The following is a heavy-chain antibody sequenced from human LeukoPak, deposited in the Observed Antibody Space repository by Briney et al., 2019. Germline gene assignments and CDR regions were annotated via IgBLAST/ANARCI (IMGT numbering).Heavy chain of an antibody. CDR3: ATGDFWSGYAFDI. CDR1: GGTFSSYA. V-gene: IGHV1-69*04. J-gene: IGHJ3*02. D-gene: IGHD3-3*01. CDR2: IIPILGIA. Sequence: SVKVSCKASGGTFSSYAISWVRQAPGQGLEWMGRIIPILGIANYAQKFQGRVTITADKSTSTAYMELSSLRSEDTAVYYCATGDFWSGYAFDIWGQGTMVTVSS.